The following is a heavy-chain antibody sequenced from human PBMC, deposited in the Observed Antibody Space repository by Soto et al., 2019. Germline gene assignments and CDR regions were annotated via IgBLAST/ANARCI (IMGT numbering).Heavy chain of an antibody. Sequence: QVQLVQSGGEVKKPGASVKVSCKTSGYTFIIYGITWVRQAPGQGLEWMGWISTFNGNTNYAQKFQGRVTMTRDTSTTTAYMELRTLRSDDTAMYYCTTENTGTRPTVALDFWGQGTLVTVSS. D-gene: IGHD6-19*01. J-gene: IGHJ4*02. CDR1: GYTFIIYG. V-gene: IGHV1-18*04. CDR2: ISTFNGNT. CDR3: TTENTGTRPTVALDF.